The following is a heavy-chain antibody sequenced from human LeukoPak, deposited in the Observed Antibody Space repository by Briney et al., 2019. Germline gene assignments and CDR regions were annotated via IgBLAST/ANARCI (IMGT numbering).Heavy chain of an antibody. CDR2: IYYSGST. CDR1: GGSISSYY. Sequence: SETLSLTCTVSGGSISSYYWSWIRQPPGKGLEWNGYIYYSGSTNYNPSLKSRVTISVDTSKNQFSLKLSSVTAADTAVYYCARVAFDYYYYYMDVWGKGTTVTVSS. V-gene: IGHV4-59*01. CDR3: ARVAFDYYYYYMDV. J-gene: IGHJ6*03.